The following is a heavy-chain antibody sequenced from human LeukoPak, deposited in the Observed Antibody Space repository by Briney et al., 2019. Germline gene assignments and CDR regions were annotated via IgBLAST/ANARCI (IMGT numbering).Heavy chain of an antibody. D-gene: IGHD3-3*01. V-gene: IGHV3-20*01. J-gene: IGHJ4*02. CDR3: ARDDFWSGYSSY. Sequence: PGGSLRLSCAASGFTFDDYGMSWVCQAPGKGLEWVSGINWNGGSTGYADSVKGRFTISRDNAKNSLYLQMNSLRAEDTALYHCARDDFWSGYSSYWGQGTLVTVSS. CDR1: GFTFDDYG. CDR2: INWNGGST.